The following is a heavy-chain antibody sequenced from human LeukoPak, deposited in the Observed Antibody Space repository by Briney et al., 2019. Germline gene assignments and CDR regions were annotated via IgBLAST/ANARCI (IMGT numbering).Heavy chain of an antibody. Sequence: GGSLRLSCAASGFTVSSNYMSWVRQAPGKGLEWVSVIYSGGRTYCADSVRGRFTISRDNSKNTLYLQMNSLRAEDTAVYYCASRKGRHWGQGTLVTVSS. J-gene: IGHJ4*02. D-gene: IGHD3-10*01. V-gene: IGHV3-66*01. CDR2: IYSGGRT. CDR3: ASRKGRH. CDR1: GFTVSSNY.